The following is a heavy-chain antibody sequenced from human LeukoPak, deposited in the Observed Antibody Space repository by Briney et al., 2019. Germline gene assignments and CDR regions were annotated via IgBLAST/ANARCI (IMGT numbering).Heavy chain of an antibody. D-gene: IGHD3-22*01. Sequence: GGSLRLSCAASGFTVSSSYVSWVRQAPGKGLEWVSVIYSGGSTYYADSVKGRFTISRDNSKNTLYLQMNSLRAEDTAVYYCATEGQYYDSSGYPTWTFDSWGQGTLVTVSS. CDR2: IYSGGST. CDR3: ATEGQYYDSSGYPTWTFDS. V-gene: IGHV3-66*02. J-gene: IGHJ4*02. CDR1: GFTVSSSY.